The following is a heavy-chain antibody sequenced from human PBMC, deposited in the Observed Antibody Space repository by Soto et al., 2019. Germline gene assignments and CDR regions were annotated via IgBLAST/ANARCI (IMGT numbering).Heavy chain of an antibody. V-gene: IGHV1-8*01. CDR1: GYTFTSYD. Sequence: SVKVSCKASGYTFTSYDINWVRQATGQGLEWMGWMNPNSGNTGYAQKFQGRVTMTRNTSISTAYMELSSLRSEDTAVYYCARGVDYYYYYYMDVWGKGTTVTVSS. J-gene: IGHJ6*03. CDR2: MNPNSGNT. D-gene: IGHD5-12*01. CDR3: ARGVDYYYYYYMDV.